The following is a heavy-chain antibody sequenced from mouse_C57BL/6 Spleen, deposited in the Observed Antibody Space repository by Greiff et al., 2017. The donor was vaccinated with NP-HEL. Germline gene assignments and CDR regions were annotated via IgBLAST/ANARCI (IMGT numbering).Heavy chain of an antibody. CDR1: GYTFTSYW. V-gene: IGHV1-52*01. Sequence: VQLQQSGAELVRPGSSVKLSCKASGYTFTSYWMHWVKQRPIQGLEWIGNIDPSDSETHYNQKFKDKATLTVDKSSSTAYMQLSSLTSEDSAVYYCARSGYYSSSHYAMDYWGQGTSVTVSS. J-gene: IGHJ4*01. CDR2: IDPSDSET. CDR3: ARSGYYSSSHYAMDY. D-gene: IGHD1-1*01.